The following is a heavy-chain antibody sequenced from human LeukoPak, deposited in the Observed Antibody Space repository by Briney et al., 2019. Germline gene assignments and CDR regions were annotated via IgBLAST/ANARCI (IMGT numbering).Heavy chain of an antibody. V-gene: IGHV4-4*07. Sequence: SETLSLTCTVSGGSISSYYWSWIRQPAGKGLEWIGRIYTSGSTNYNPSLKSRVTMSVDTSKNQFSLKLSSVTAADTAVYYCARGRGSGSWYYFDYWGQGTLVTVSS. CDR3: ARGRGSGSWYYFDY. CDR2: IYTSGST. D-gene: IGHD6-13*01. J-gene: IGHJ4*02. CDR1: GGSISSYY.